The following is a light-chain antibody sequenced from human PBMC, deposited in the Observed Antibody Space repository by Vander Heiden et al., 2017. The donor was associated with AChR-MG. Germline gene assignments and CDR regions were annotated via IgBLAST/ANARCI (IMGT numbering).Light chain of an antibody. CDR1: QDIRNH. J-gene: IGKJ2*01. Sequence: DVQMTQSPSSLSASVGDRVTITCQASQDIRNHLNWYQQKSRKAPKLLIYDASKLQTGVPSRFSGSGSGTHFTFTISSLQPEDFGTYYCQQDDDTSVAFGQGTKV. V-gene: IGKV1-33*01. CDR2: DAS. CDR3: QQDDDTSVA.